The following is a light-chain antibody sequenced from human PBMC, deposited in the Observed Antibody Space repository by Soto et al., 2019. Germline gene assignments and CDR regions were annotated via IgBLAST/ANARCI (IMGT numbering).Light chain of an antibody. J-gene: IGLJ1*01. V-gene: IGLV2-14*01. CDR2: EVN. Sequence: QSALTQPASVSGSPEQSITMSCTGTSSDVGAYTSVSWYQHHPGKAPKVMIYEVNKRPSGISNRFSGSKSVNTASLTISGLQPEDEAHYYCSSYTSDNRDYVFGTGTKVTVL. CDR3: SSYTSDNRDYV. CDR1: SSDVGAYTS.